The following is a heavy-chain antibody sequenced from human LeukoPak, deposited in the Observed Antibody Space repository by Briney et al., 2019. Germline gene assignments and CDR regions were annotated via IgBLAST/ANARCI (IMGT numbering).Heavy chain of an antibody. Sequence: QAGGSLRLSCAASGFAFSNYWMTWVRQAPGKGLEWVANIKQDGSDKYYVDSVKGRFTISRDNAKNSLYLQMNSLRAEDTAAYYCASTGSCSFWGQGTTVTVSS. V-gene: IGHV3-7*01. CDR2: IKQDGSDK. CDR3: ASTGSCSF. J-gene: IGHJ3*01. D-gene: IGHD1-14*01. CDR1: GFAFSNYW.